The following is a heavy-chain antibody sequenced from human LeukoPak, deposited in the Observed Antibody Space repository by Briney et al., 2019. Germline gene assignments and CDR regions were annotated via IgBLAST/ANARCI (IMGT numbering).Heavy chain of an antibody. CDR1: GYTFTGYY. CDR2: INPNSGGT. D-gene: IGHD1-26*01. CDR3: ARAYSGSYGDKFDY. V-gene: IGHV1-2*02. J-gene: IGHJ4*02. Sequence: ASVKVSCKASGYTFTGYYMHWVRQAPGQGLEWMGWINPNSGGTNYAQKFQGRVTMTTDTSTSTAYMELRSLRSDDTAVYYCARAYSGSYGDKFDYWGQGTLVTVSS.